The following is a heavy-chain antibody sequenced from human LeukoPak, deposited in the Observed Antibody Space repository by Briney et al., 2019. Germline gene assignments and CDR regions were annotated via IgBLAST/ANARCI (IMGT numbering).Heavy chain of an antibody. Sequence: GGSLRLSCGASGFTFSIYTMNWVRQAPGEGLEWASSISSTSSTIYYADSVKGRFTISRDNAKNSLYLQMNSLRDEDTAVYYCARSRGFDYWGQGTLVTVSS. J-gene: IGHJ4*02. D-gene: IGHD3-10*01. CDR2: ISSTSSTI. CDR3: ARSRGFDY. V-gene: IGHV3-48*02. CDR1: GFTFSIYT.